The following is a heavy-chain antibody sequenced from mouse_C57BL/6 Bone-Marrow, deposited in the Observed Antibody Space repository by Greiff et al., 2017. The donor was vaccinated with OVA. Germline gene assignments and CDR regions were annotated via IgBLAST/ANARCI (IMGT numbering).Heavy chain of an antibody. CDR3: ARVETAQATDYAMDY. V-gene: IGHV1-76*01. CDR2: IYPGSGNT. CDR1: GYTFTDYY. J-gene: IGHJ4*01. Sequence: VQGVESGAELVRPGASVKLSCKASGYTFTDYYINWVKQRPGQGLEWIARIYPGSGNTYYNEKFKGKATLTAEKSSSTAYMQLSSLTSEDSAVYFCARVETAQATDYAMDYWGQGTSVTVSS. D-gene: IGHD3-2*02.